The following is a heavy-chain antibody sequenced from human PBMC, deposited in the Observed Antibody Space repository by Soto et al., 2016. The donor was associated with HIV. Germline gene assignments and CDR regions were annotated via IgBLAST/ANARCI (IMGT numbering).Heavy chain of an antibody. D-gene: IGHD3-22*01. J-gene: IGHJ4*02. Sequence: EVQLVESGGGLVKPGGSLRLSCAASGFTFTSYSMNWVRQAPGKGLEWVSSISTSSSYIYYAASVRGRFTISRDNAKNSLYLQMNGLRAEDTAVYYCARGQYYYDKSGYYYWGQGTLVTVSS. CDR2: ISTSSSYI. CDR1: GFTFTSYS. V-gene: IGHV3-21*01. CDR3: ARGQYYYDKSGYYY.